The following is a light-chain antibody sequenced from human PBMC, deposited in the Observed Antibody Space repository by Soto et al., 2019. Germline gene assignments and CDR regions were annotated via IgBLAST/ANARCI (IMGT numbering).Light chain of an antibody. J-gene: IGKJ2*01. CDR1: QGISSY. CDR3: QQLNSYPQNT. Sequence: DIQLTQSPSFLSASVGDRVTITCRASQGISSYLAWYQQKPGKAPKLLIYAASTLQSGVTSRFSGSGSGTDFTLTISSLQPEDFATYYCQQLNSYPQNTFGQGTKLEIK. CDR2: AAS. V-gene: IGKV1-9*01.